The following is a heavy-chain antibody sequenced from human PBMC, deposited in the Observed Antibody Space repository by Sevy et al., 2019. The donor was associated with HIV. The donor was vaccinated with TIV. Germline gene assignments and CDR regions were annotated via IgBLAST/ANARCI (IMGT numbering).Heavy chain of an antibody. V-gene: IGHV3-21*01. CDR3: ARVVAYCSGGSCFPGYYYGMDV. Sequence: GGSLRLSCAASGFTFSSYNMNWVRQAPGKGLEWVSSISSSSNYIYYADSMKGRFTISRDNAKNSLYLQMNSLRAEDTGVYYCARVVAYCSGGSCFPGYYYGMDVWGQGTTVTVSS. D-gene: IGHD2-15*01. CDR2: ISSSSNYI. CDR1: GFTFSSYN. J-gene: IGHJ6*02.